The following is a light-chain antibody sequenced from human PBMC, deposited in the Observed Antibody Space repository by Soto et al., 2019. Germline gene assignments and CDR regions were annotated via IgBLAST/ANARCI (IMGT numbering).Light chain of an antibody. V-gene: IGLV1-40*01. CDR3: QSYDSSLSGRVV. J-gene: IGLJ2*01. CDR1: SSNIGADYD. Sequence: QSVLTQPPSVSGAPGQRVTISCTGSSSNIGADYDVHWYQQLPGTAPKLLIYGNSNRPSGVPDRFSGSKSGTSASLAITWLQAEDEADYYCQSYDSSLSGRVVFGGGTKLTVL. CDR2: GNS.